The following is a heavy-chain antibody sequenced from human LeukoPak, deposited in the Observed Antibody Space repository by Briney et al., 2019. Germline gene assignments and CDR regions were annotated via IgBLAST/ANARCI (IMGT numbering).Heavy chain of an antibody. J-gene: IGHJ2*01. CDR2: FDPEDGET. V-gene: IGHV1-24*01. Sequence: GASVKVSCKVSGYTLTELSMHWVRQAPGKGLEWMGGFDPEDGETIYAQKFQGRVTMTRDTSISTAYMELSRLRSDDTAVYYCARTRWELLGWYFDLWGRGTLVTVSS. CDR3: ARTRWELLGWYFDL. CDR1: GYTLTELS. D-gene: IGHD1-26*01.